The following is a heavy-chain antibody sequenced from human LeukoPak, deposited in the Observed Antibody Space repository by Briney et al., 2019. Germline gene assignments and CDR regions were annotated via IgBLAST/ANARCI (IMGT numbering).Heavy chain of an antibody. Sequence: GASVKVSCKASGYTFTSYGISWVRQAPGQGLEWMGWISAYNGNTNYAQKLQGRVTMTTDTSTSTAYMELRSLRSDDTAVYYCARAVAYTAETYYYYMDVWGKGTTVTVSS. CDR2: ISAYNGNT. CDR3: ARAVAYTAETYYYYMDV. J-gene: IGHJ6*03. D-gene: IGHD2-2*02. CDR1: GYTFTSYG. V-gene: IGHV1-18*01.